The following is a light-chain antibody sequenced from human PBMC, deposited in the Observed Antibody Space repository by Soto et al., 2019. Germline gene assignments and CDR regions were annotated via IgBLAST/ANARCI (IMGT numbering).Light chain of an antibody. CDR1: SSDVGAYNY. V-gene: IGLV2-8*01. CDR3: SSYAGSNIVL. Sequence: QSALTQPPSASGSPGQSVTISCTGTSSDVGAYNYVSWYQQHPGKAPNLMIYDVTKRPSGVPDRFSGSKSGNTASLTVSGLQAEDEADYYCSSYAGSNIVLFGGGTKLTVL. J-gene: IGLJ2*01. CDR2: DVT.